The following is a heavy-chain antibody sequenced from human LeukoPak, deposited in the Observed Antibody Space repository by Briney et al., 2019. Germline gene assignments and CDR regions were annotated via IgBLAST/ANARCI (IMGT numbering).Heavy chain of an antibody. J-gene: IGHJ4*02. D-gene: IGHD5-24*01. CDR1: GASISSYY. V-gene: IGHV4-59*01. CDR2: IYYSGRT. CDR3: VWSRRWLQDTLDY. Sequence: SETRSLTCTVSGASISSYYWSWIRQPPGKGLEWIGYIYYSGRTNYNPSPKSGVTISVDTSTNQYSLKRSSVTAAGTAVYYCVWSRRWLQDTLDYWGQGTLVTVSS.